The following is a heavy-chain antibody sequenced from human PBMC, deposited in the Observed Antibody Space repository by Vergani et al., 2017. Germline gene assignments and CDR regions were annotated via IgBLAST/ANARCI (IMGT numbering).Heavy chain of an antibody. CDR2: IKQDGSEK. Sequence: EVQLEESGGGLVLPGRSLRLSCVASGFTSAGYAMHWVRQAPGKGLEWVANIKQDGSEKYYVDSVKGRFTISRDNAKNSLYLQLNSLRAEDTAVYYCARAGYIAAAGYAFDIWGQGTMVTVSS. CDR1: GFTSAGYA. CDR3: ARAGYIAAAGYAFDI. D-gene: IGHD6-13*01. J-gene: IGHJ3*02. V-gene: IGHV3-7*01.